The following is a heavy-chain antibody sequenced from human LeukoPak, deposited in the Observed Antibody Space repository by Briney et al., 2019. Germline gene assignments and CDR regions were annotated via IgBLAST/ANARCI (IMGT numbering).Heavy chain of an antibody. CDR1: GFTFSSYS. CDR2: ISSSSSYI. D-gene: IGHD1-26*01. Sequence: PGGSLRLSCAASGFTFSSYSMSWVRQAPGKGLEWVSSISSSSSYIYYADSVRGRFTISRDNSKNTLYLQMNSLRAEDTAVYYCTTEGMGAAYYYYYMDVWGKGTTVTVSS. V-gene: IGHV3-21*01. J-gene: IGHJ6*03. CDR3: TTEGMGAAYYYYYMDV.